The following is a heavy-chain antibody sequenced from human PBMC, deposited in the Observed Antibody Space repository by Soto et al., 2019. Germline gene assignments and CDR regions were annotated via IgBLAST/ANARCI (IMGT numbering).Heavy chain of an antibody. CDR3: ARDQEQQLVSNYYYGMDV. Sequence: SQTLSLTCAISGDSVSSNSAAWNWIRQSPSRGLEWLGRTYYRSKWYNDYAVSVKSRITINPDTSKNQFSLQLNSVTPGDTAVYYCARDQEQQLVSNYYYGMDVWGQGTTVTVSS. J-gene: IGHJ6*02. CDR2: TYYRSKWYN. V-gene: IGHV6-1*01. D-gene: IGHD6-13*01. CDR1: GDSVSSNSAA.